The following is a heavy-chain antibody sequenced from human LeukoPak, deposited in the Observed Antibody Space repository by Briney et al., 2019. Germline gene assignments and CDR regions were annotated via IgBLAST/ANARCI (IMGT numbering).Heavy chain of an antibody. CDR3: ARDYYYDSSGYYQIFDY. CDR1: GFTFSSYS. V-gene: IGHV3-21*01. D-gene: IGHD3-22*01. Sequence: PGGSLRLSCAASGFTFSSYSMNWVRQAPGKGLEWVSSISSSSSYIYYADSVKGRFTISRDNAKNSLYLQMNSLRAEDTAVYYCARDYYYDSSGYYQIFDYWGQGTLVTVSS. CDR2: ISSSSSYI. J-gene: IGHJ4*02.